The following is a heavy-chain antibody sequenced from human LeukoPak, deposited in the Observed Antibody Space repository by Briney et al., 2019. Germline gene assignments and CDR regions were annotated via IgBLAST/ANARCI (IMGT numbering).Heavy chain of an antibody. CDR2: IRYDGSNK. V-gene: IGHV3-30*02. Sequence: GGSLRLSCAASGFTFSSYGMHWVRQAPGKGLEWVAFIRYDGSNKYYADSVKGRFTISRDNSKNTLYLQMNSLRAEDTAVYYCAKVYDFLVIWFDPWGQGTLVTVSS. CDR1: GFTFSSYG. D-gene: IGHD3-3*01. J-gene: IGHJ5*02. CDR3: AKVYDFLVIWFDP.